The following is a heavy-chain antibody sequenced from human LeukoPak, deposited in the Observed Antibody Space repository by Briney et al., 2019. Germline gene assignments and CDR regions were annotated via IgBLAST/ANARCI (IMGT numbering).Heavy chain of an antibody. CDR2: IYSGGST. CDR3: AGYDSSGQTLDY. V-gene: IGHV3-66*01. J-gene: IGHJ4*02. D-gene: IGHD3-22*01. CDR1: GFTVSSNY. Sequence: GGSLRLSCAASGFTVSSNYMSWVRQAPGKGPEWVSVIYSGGSTYYADSVKGRFTISRDNSKNTLYLQMNSLRAEDTAVYYCAGYDSSGQTLDYWGQGTLVTVSS.